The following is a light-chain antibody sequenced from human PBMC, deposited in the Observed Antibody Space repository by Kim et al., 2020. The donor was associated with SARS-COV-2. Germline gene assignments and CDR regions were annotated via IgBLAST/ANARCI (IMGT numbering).Light chain of an antibody. Sequence: DIVMTQSPDSLAVSLGERATINCKSSQSLLYTSNNMNYLSWYQQKPGQPPRLLFYWATTRESGVPDRFSGSGSGTDFTLTISGLQAEDVAVYFCHQYYNTPPTFGQGTKLEI. CDR3: HQYYNTPPT. J-gene: IGKJ2*01. CDR2: WAT. CDR1: QSLLYTSNNMNY. V-gene: IGKV4-1*01.